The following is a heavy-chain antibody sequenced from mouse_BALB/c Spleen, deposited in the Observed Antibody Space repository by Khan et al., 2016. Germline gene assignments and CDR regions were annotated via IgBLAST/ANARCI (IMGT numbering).Heavy chain of an antibody. Sequence: QVQLKQSGAELMKPGASVKISCKATGYTFSTYWIEWVTQRPGHGLEWIGEILPGSGSINYNEKFKGKATFTADTSSNTAYMQLSSLTSEDSAVYYCSRGWGRGYFDYWGQGTTLTVSS. CDR2: ILPGSGSI. D-gene: IGHD1-1*02. V-gene: IGHV1-9*01. CDR1: GYTFSTYW. CDR3: SRGWGRGYFDY. J-gene: IGHJ2*01.